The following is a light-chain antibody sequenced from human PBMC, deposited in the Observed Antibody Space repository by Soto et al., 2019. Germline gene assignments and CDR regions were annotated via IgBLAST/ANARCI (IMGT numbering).Light chain of an antibody. Sequence: QSALTQPPSASGSPGQSVTISCTGTSSDVGGYDFVSWYQQHPGKAPKILIYEVSKRASGVPDRFSGSKSGNTASLTVSGLQPDDEADYYCNSYGGTNNYVVFGGGTKLTVL. CDR3: NSYGGTNNYVV. CDR2: EVS. CDR1: SSDVGGYDF. J-gene: IGLJ2*01. V-gene: IGLV2-8*01.